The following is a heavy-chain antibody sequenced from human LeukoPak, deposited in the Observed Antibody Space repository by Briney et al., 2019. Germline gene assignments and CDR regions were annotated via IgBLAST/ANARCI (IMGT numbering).Heavy chain of an antibody. D-gene: IGHD1-20*01. CDR2: IYHSGST. V-gene: IGHV4-38-2*02. J-gene: IGHJ4*02. CDR3: ARDLITGTTGIDY. CDR1: GYSISSGYY. Sequence: PSETLSLTCTVSGYSISSGYYWGWIRQPPGKGLEWIGSIYHSGSTYYNPSLKSRVTISVDTSKNQFSLKLSSVTAADTAVYYCARDLITGTTGIDYWGQGTLVTVSS.